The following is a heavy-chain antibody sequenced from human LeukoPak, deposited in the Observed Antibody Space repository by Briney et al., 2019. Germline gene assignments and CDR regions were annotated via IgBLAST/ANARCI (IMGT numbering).Heavy chain of an antibody. CDR2: INPNSGGT. CDR3: AREGLAAAGTSLFDP. D-gene: IGHD6-13*01. Sequence: ASVKVSCKASGYTFTGYYMHWLRQAPGQGLEWMGWINPNSGGTNYAQKFQGRVTMTRDTSISTAYMELSRLRSDDTAVYYCAREGLAAAGTSLFDPWGQGTLVTVSS. V-gene: IGHV1-2*02. CDR1: GYTFTGYY. J-gene: IGHJ5*02.